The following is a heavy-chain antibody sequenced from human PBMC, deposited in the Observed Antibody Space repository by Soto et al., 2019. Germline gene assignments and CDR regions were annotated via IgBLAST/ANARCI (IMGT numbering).Heavy chain of an antibody. V-gene: IGHV3-33*01. CDR3: ALRKTGSYFDY. CDR2: IWFDGSDK. J-gene: IGHJ4*02. D-gene: IGHD1-26*01. Sequence: LRLSCAASGFTFSSYGMHWVRQAPGKGLEWVALIWFDGSDKYYTESVKGRFTISRDNSKSTLYLQMNSLRAEDTAVYYCALRKTGSYFDYWGQGTLVTVSS. CDR1: GFTFSSYG.